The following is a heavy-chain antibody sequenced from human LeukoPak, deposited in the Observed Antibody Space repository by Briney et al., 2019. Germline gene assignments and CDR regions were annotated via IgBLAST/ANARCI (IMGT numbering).Heavy chain of an antibody. CDR1: GLTFSSYA. J-gene: IGHJ4*02. CDR2: ISGSGGST. D-gene: IGHD3-3*01. V-gene: IGHV3-23*01. Sequence: GGSLRLSCAASGLTFSSYAMSWVRQAPGKGLEWVSAISGSGGSTYYADSVKGRFTISRDNSKNTLYLQMNSLRAENTAVYYCAKDSEASSFWSGYQGDDYWGQGTLVTVSS. CDR3: AKDSEASSFWSGYQGDDY.